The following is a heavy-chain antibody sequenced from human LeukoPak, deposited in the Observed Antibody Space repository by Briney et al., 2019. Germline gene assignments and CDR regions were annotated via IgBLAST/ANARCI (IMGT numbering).Heavy chain of an antibody. CDR2: ISGSGSAI. Sequence: GGSLRLSCAASGFTFSSHSMSWVRQAPGKGLEWISYISGSGSAIYYADSVKGRFTISRDNAKNSLYLQMNSLRAEDTAVYYCARRIVGAMGHFDYWGQGTLVTVSS. J-gene: IGHJ4*02. CDR1: GFTFSSHS. CDR3: ARRIVGAMGHFDY. D-gene: IGHD1-26*01. V-gene: IGHV3-48*01.